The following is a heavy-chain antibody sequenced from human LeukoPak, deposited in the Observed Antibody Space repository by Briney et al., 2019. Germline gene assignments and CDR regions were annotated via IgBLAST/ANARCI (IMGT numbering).Heavy chain of an antibody. Sequence: PSETLSLTCAVSGYSISSGYYWGWIRQPPGKGLEWIGSIYHSGSTYYNPSLKSRVTISVDTSKNQFSLKLSSVTASDTAVYYCARVLTCVYYFDYWGQGTLVTVSS. V-gene: IGHV4-38-2*01. CDR3: ARVLTCVYYFDY. J-gene: IGHJ4*02. CDR2: IYHSGST. D-gene: IGHD3-16*01. CDR1: GYSISSGYY.